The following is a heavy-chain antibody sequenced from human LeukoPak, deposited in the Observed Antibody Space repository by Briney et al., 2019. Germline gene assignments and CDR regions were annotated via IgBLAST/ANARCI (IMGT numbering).Heavy chain of an antibody. Sequence: SETLSLTCTVSGGSINSGGYYWSWIRQHPGKGLEWIGYIYYSGSTYYNPSLKSRVTISVDTSKNQFSLKLTSVTAADTAVYYCARDYGGYTYGYFDYWGQGTLVTVSS. D-gene: IGHD5-18*01. V-gene: IGHV4-31*03. CDR1: GGSINSGGYY. CDR3: ARDYGGYTYGYFDY. J-gene: IGHJ4*02. CDR2: IYYSGST.